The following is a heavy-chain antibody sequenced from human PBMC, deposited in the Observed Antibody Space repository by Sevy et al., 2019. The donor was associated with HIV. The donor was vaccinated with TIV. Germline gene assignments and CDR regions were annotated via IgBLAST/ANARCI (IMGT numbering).Heavy chain of an antibody. CDR1: GFSFSSYE. J-gene: IGHJ6*02. V-gene: IGHV3-48*03. CDR3: ARDLPGDSRMDV. Sequence: GGSLRLSCVASGFSFSSYEMNWVRQAPGKGLEWFSYISSSGNTIYYADSVKSRFTVSRDNAKNSLYLQMNSLRGEDTAVYYCARDLPGDSRMDVWGQGTTVTVSS. D-gene: IGHD3-22*01. CDR2: ISSSGNTI.